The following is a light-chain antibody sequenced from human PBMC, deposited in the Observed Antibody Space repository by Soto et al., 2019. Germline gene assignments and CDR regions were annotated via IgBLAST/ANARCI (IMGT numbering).Light chain of an antibody. Sequence: QSVLTQPASVSGSPGQSITISCTGASSDIGGYNYVSWYQHHPGKAPKLLIYEVINRPSGVSNRFSGSKSGKTASLTISGLQAEDEADYYCGPWDFSRRGYVFGAGNKVTF. V-gene: IGLV2-14*01. CDR1: SSDIGGYNY. CDR3: GPWDFSRRGYV. J-gene: IGLJ1*01. CDR2: EVI.